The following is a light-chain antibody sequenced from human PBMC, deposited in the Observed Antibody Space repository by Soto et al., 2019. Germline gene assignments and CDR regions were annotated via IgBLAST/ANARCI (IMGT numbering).Light chain of an antibody. CDR2: AIS. V-gene: IGKV3-20*01. CDR3: QQYGSSRWT. J-gene: IGKJ1*01. Sequence: IVLTQSPGTLSLSPGERATLSCRSSESVTANQLAWYQRRPGQAPRLLIYAISTRAAGVPDRFSGSGSGTDFTLTIRSLQPEDFAMYYCQQYGSSRWTFAQGTKVDIK. CDR1: ESVTANQ.